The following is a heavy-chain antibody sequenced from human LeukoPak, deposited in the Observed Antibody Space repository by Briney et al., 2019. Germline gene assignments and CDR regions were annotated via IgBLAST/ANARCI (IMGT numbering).Heavy chain of an antibody. CDR1: GGTFSSYA. CDR3: ARSVAVAGALSAFDI. Sequence: SVKVSCKASGGTFSSYAISWVRQAPGQGLEWMGGIIPIFGTANYAQKFQGRVTITADKSTSTAYMELSSLRSEDTAVYYCARSVAVAGALSAFDIWGQGTMVTVSS. V-gene: IGHV1-69*06. CDR2: IIPIFGTA. D-gene: IGHD6-19*01. J-gene: IGHJ3*02.